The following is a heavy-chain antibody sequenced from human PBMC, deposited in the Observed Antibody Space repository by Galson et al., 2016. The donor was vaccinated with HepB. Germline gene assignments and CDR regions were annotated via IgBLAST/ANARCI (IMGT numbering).Heavy chain of an antibody. CDR1: GYSFTRYY. V-gene: IGHV5-51*01. CDR2: IYPSDSDT. Sequence: QSGAEVKKPGESLKISCKGSGYSFTRYYIAWVRQMPGKGLEWMGIIYPSDSDTRYSPSFQGQVTISADKSINTAYLQWSSLKASDTAMHYCARRRDILTGYHSYYYVMEVWGPGTTSTVAS. CDR3: ARRRDILTGYHSYYYVMEV. J-gene: IGHJ6*02. D-gene: IGHD3-9*01.